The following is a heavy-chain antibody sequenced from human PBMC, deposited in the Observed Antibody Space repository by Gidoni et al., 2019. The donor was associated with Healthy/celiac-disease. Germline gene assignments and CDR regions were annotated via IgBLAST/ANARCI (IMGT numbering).Heavy chain of an antibody. CDR3: ASPGSLYGDYGFRGDYYYGMDV. V-gene: IGHV1-69*01. Sequence: QVQLVQSGAEVKKPGSSVKVSCKASGGTFSSSAISWVRQAPGQGLEWMGGIIPIFGTANYAQKFQGRVTITADESTSTAYMELSSLRSEDTAVYYCASPGSLYGDYGFRGDYYYGMDVWGQGTTVTVSS. J-gene: IGHJ6*02. CDR1: GGTFSSSA. D-gene: IGHD4-17*01. CDR2: IIPIFGTA.